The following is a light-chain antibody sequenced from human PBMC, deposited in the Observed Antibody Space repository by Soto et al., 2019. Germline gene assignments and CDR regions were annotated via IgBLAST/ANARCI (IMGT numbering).Light chain of an antibody. CDR3: QSADISCIYQV. V-gene: IGLV3-25*02. J-gene: IGLJ1*01. Sequence: SYELTQPPSVSVFPGQTARITCSGEALPKQYAYWYQQKPGQAPVLVIYKDSERPSGIPERFSGSSSGTTVTLTISGVQAEDEAYYYCQSADISCIYQVFATGT. CDR1: ALPKQY. CDR2: KDS.